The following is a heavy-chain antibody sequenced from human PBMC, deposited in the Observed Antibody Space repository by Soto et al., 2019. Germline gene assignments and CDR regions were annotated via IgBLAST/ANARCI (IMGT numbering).Heavy chain of an antibody. CDR1: GYTFTGYY. CDR2: INPNSGGT. D-gene: IGHD1-26*01. V-gene: IGHV1-2*04. Sequence: ASVKVSCKASGYTFTGYYMHWVRQAPGQGLEWMGWINPNSGGTNYAQKFQGWVTMTRDTSISTAYMELSRLRSDDTAVYYCARGGCRVGRNYFDYWGQGTLVTVSS. J-gene: IGHJ4*02. CDR3: ARGGCRVGRNYFDY.